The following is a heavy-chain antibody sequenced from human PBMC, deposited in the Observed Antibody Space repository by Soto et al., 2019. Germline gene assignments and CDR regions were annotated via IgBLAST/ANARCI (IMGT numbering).Heavy chain of an antibody. Sequence: PSETLSLTCTVSGGSISSTTYYWGWIRQPPGKGLEWLGAVYYSGTTYYNPSLKSRVTISVDTSKNQFSLKLSSVTAANTAVYYCGRILRVRLHYDILTGPTWGQGTLVTSPQ. D-gene: IGHD3-9*01. V-gene: IGHV4-39*01. CDR2: VYYSGTT. J-gene: IGHJ5*02. CDR1: GGSISSTTYY. CDR3: GRILRVRLHYDILTGPT.